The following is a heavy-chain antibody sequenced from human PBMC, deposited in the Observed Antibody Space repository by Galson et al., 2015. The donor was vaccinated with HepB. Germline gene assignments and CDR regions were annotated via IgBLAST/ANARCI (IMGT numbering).Heavy chain of an antibody. CDR2: INPSGGST. D-gene: IGHD5-18*01. CDR3: ARVAYSYGYFDY. J-gene: IGHJ4*02. V-gene: IGHV1-46*04. Sequence: SVKVSCKASGYTFTSYYMHWVRQAPGQGLEWMGIINPSGGSTSYAQKLQGRVTMTRDTSTSTVYMELSSLRSEDTAVYYCARVAYSYGYFDYWGQGTLVTVSS. CDR1: GYTFTSYY.